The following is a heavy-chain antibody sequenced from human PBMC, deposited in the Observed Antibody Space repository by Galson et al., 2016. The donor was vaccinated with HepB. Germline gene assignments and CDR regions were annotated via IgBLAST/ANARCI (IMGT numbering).Heavy chain of an antibody. CDR1: GFTFTNYD. V-gene: IGHV3-74*01. J-gene: IGHJ4*02. CDR3: TRDYYGSLDH. CDR2: LNIDGNSI. Sequence: SLRLSCAASGFTFTNYDIHWVRQAPGTGLVWVSRLNIDGNSITYADSVKGRFAISRDNAKNTVHPQMNSLRAEDTAVYYCTRDYYGSLDHWGQGTLVTVSS. D-gene: IGHD3-10*01.